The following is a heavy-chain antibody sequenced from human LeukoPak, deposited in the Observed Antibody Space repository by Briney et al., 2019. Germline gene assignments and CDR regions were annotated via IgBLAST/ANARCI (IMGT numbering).Heavy chain of an antibody. CDR3: ARGLYDYVWDTPAKYNWFDP. V-gene: IGHV1-2*02. Sequence: ASVKVSCKASGYTFTGYYMHWVRQAPGQGLEWMGWINPNSGGTNYAQKFQGRVTTTRDTSISTAYMELSRLRSDDTAVYYCARGLYDYVWDTPAKYNWFDPWGQGTLVTVSS. J-gene: IGHJ5*02. CDR2: INPNSGGT. D-gene: IGHD3-16*01. CDR1: GYTFTGYY.